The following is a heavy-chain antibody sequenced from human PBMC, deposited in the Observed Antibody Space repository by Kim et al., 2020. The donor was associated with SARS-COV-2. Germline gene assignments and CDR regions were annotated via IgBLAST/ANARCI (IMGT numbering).Heavy chain of an antibody. CDR2: MNPNSGNT. Sequence: ASVKVSCKASGYTFSNYDINWVRQATGQGLEWMGWMNPNSGNTGYAQKFQGRVTITRNTSTSTAYMDLSSLRSEDTAVYYCARGPAWNGGPYYFGYWGRGTLVTVSS. J-gene: IGHJ4*02. V-gene: IGHV1-8*01. CDR3: ARGPAWNGGPYYFGY. D-gene: IGHD1-1*01. CDR1: GYTFSNYD.